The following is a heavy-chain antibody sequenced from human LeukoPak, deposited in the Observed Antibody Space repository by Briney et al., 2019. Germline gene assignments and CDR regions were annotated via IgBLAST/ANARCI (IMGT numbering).Heavy chain of an antibody. CDR2: ISAYNGNT. CDR3: ARTDILTGYPKRAFDY. J-gene: IGHJ4*02. D-gene: IGHD3-9*01. Sequence: ASVKVSCKSSGYTFTSYGISWVRQAPGQGLEWMGWISAYNGNTNYAQKLQGRVTMTTDTSTSTAYMELRSLRSDDTAVYYCARTDILTGYPKRAFDYWGQGTLVTVSS. CDR1: GYTFTSYG. V-gene: IGHV1-18*01.